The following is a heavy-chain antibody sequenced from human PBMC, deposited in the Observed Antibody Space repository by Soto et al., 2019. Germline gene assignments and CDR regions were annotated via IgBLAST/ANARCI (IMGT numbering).Heavy chain of an antibody. CDR1: GYTFTSYD. CDR3: ARNLWFGELYLGY. CDR2: MNPNSGNT. Sequence: GASVQVSCKASGYTFTSYDINWVRQATGQGLEWMGWMNPNSGNTGYAQKFQGRVTMTRNTSISSAYMELSSLRSEDTAVYYCARNLWFGELYLGYWGQGTLVTVSS. D-gene: IGHD3-10*01. V-gene: IGHV1-8*01. J-gene: IGHJ4*02.